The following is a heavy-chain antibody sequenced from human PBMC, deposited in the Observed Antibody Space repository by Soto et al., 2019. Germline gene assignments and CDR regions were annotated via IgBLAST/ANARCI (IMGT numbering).Heavy chain of an antibody. V-gene: IGHV1-69*01. CDR2: IIPIFGTA. Sequence: QVQLVQSGAEVKKPGSSVKVSCKASGGTFSSYAISWVRQAPGQGLEWMGGIIPIFGTANYAQKFKGRVTITADESTSTAYMELSSRRSEDTAVYYCAREVYDYVWGSYHTHDAFDIWGQGTMVTVSS. CDR1: GGTFSSYA. J-gene: IGHJ3*02. CDR3: AREVYDYVWGSYHTHDAFDI. D-gene: IGHD3-16*02.